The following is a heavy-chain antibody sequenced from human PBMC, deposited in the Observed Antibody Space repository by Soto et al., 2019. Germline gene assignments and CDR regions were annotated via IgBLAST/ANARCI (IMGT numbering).Heavy chain of an antibody. D-gene: IGHD5-12*01. CDR3: ARGGPFLIVATIVITTPFDY. Sequence: PGGSLRLSCAASGFTFSSYSMNWVRQAPGKGLEWVSSISSNSNYIYYADSVKGRLTISRDNAKNTLYLQMNSLRAEDTAVYHCARGGPFLIVATIVITTPFDYWGQGTLVTVSS. V-gene: IGHV3-21*01. J-gene: IGHJ4*02. CDR1: GFTFSSYS. CDR2: ISSNSNYI.